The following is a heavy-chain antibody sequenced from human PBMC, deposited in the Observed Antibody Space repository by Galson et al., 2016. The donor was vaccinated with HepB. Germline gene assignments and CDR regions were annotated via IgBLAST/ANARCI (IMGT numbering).Heavy chain of an antibody. Sequence: LSLTCSVSGGSAIIGRHYWTWIRQPPGKGLEWIGYGHYSGNTKYNPSLKSRVSISVDTSNSQFSLNLTSVSAADTAIYYCARESIVGATGYFDHWGQGALVTVSP. CDR2: GHYSGNT. V-gene: IGHV4-61*01. CDR3: ARESIVGATGYFDH. CDR1: GGSAIIGRHY. D-gene: IGHD1-26*01. J-gene: IGHJ4*02.